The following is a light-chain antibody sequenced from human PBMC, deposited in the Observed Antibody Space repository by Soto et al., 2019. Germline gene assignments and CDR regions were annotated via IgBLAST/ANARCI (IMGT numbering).Light chain of an antibody. CDR2: TAS. CDR1: QDISDS. V-gene: IGKV1-33*01. J-gene: IGKJ4*01. Sequence: DIQMTQSPSSLSASVGDRVTITCQASQDISDSLNWYQQKPGKAPKLVIYTASTLETGVPSRFSGSGAGTHFAFTISSLQPEDIATYYGQQYDDRPLTFGGGTKVEIK. CDR3: QQYDDRPLT.